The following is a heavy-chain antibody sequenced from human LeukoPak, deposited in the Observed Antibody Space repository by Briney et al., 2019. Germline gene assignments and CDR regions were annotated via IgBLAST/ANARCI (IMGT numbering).Heavy chain of an antibody. V-gene: IGHV1-8*01. CDR1: GYTFTSYD. Sequence: GASVKVSCKASGYTFTSYDINWVRQATGQGLEWVGWMNPNSGNTGYAQKFQGRVTMTRNTSISTAYMELSSLRSEDTAVYYCARAGRTIVVVPAAMDWFDPWGQGTLVTVSS. J-gene: IGHJ5*02. CDR3: ARAGRTIVVVPAAMDWFDP. CDR2: MNPNSGNT. D-gene: IGHD2-2*01.